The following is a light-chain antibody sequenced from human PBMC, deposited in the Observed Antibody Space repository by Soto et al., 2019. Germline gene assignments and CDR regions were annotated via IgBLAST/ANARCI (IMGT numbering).Light chain of an antibody. J-gene: IGKJ5*01. CDR1: QSVSNNY. CDR3: QQRSNWPPT. CDR2: DAS. Sequence: EIVLTQSPGTLSLSPGERATLSCRASQSVSNNYLAWYQQKPGQAPRLLIYDASSRATGIPARFSGSGSGTDFTLTISSLEPEDFAVYYCQQRSNWPPTFGQGTRLEIK. V-gene: IGKV3D-20*02.